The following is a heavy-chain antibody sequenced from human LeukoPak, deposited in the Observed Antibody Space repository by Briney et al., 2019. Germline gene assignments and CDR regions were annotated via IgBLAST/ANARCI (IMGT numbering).Heavy chain of an antibody. J-gene: IGHJ4*02. CDR1: GFTFSSYA. D-gene: IGHD2-21*01. V-gene: IGHV3-23*01. Sequence: GGSLRLSCAASGFTFSSYAMSWVRQAPGKGLEWVSAISGSGGSTYYADSVKGRFTISRDNSKNPLYLQMNRLRAEDTAVYYCAKGDLIRGYFDYWGQGTLVTVSS. CDR2: ISGSGGST. CDR3: AKGDLIRGYFDY.